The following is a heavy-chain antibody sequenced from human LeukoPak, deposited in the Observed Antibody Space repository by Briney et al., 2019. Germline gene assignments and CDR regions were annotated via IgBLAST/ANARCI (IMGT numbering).Heavy chain of an antibody. CDR2: IYYSGST. Sequence: PSETLFLTCTVSGGSISSYYWSWIRQPPGKGLEWIGYIYYSGSTNYNPSLKSRVTISVDTSKNQFSLKLNSVTAADTAVYYCARTNPYCSSTSCSHFDYWGQGTLVTVSS. CDR3: ARTNPYCSSTSCSHFDY. D-gene: IGHD2-2*01. V-gene: IGHV4-59*01. J-gene: IGHJ4*02. CDR1: GGSISSYY.